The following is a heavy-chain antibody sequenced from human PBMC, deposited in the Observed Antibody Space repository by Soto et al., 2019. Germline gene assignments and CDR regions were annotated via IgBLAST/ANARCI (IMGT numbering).Heavy chain of an antibody. Sequence: SETLSLPCTVSGGSISSYYWSWIRQPPGKGLEWIGYIYYSGSTNYNPSLKSRVTISVDTSKNQFSLKLSSVTAADTAVYYCARGVFITIFGVVSDDAFDIWGQGTMVTVSS. CDR3: ARGVFITIFGVVSDDAFDI. V-gene: IGHV4-59*01. CDR2: IYYSGST. CDR1: GGSISSYY. D-gene: IGHD3-3*01. J-gene: IGHJ3*02.